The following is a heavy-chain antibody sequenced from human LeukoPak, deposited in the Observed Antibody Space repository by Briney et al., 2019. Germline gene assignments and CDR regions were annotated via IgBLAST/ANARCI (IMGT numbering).Heavy chain of an antibody. CDR2: IYSSGST. CDR3: ARGGKATVVTM. V-gene: IGHV4-4*07. D-gene: IGHD4-23*01. Sequence: SETLSLTCTVSGGSIISYFWSWVRQPAGKGLEWIGRIYSSGSTNYNPSLKSRVSMSVDTSKNQSSLKLTSVTAADTAVYYCARGGKATVVTMWGQGILVTVSS. CDR1: GGSIISYF. J-gene: IGHJ4*02.